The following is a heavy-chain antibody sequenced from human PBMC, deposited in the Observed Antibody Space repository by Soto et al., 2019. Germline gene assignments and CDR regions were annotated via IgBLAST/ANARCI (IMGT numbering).Heavy chain of an antibody. CDR1: GFTVSSNY. V-gene: IGHV3-66*01. CDR3: ARRKYQLAQPKGYYYYMDV. J-gene: IGHJ6*03. Sequence: GGSLRLSCAASGFTVSSNYMSWVRQAPGKGLEWVSVIYSGGSTYYADSVKGRFTISRDNSKNMLYLQMNSLRAEDTAVYYCARRKYQLAQPKGYYYYMDVWGKGTTVTVSS. D-gene: IGHD2-2*01. CDR2: IYSGGST.